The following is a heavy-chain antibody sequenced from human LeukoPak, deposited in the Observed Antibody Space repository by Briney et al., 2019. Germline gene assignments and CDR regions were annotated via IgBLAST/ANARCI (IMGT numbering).Heavy chain of an antibody. CDR1: GGSISSYY. CDR3: ARVLKNTDAFDI. Sequence: PSETLSLTCTVSGGSISSYYWSWIRQPPGKGLEWIGCIYYSGSTNYNPSLKSRVTISVDTSKDQFSLKLSSVTAADTAVYYCARVLKNTDAFDIWGQGTMVTVSS. J-gene: IGHJ3*02. CDR2: IYYSGST. V-gene: IGHV4-59*01. D-gene: IGHD1/OR15-1a*01.